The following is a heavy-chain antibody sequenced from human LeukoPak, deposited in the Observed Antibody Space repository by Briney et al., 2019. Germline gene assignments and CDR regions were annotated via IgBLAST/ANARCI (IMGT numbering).Heavy chain of an antibody. CDR2: ISSSSSYT. CDR3: ARGLAYDYGMDY. J-gene: IGHJ4*02. V-gene: IGHV3-11*05. Sequence: GGSLRLSCAASGFTFSDYYMSWIRQAPGKGLEWVSYISSSSSYTNYADSVKGRFTISRDNAKNSLYLQMNSLRAEDTAFYYCARGLAYDYGMDYWGQGTLVTVSS. D-gene: IGHD4-17*01. CDR1: GFTFSDYY.